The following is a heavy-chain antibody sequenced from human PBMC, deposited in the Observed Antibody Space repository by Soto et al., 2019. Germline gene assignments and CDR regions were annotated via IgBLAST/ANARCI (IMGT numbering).Heavy chain of an antibody. D-gene: IGHD3-22*01. V-gene: IGHV3-21*01. Sequence: EVQLVESGGGLVKPGGSLRLSCAASGFTFSSYSMNWVRQAPGKGLEWVSSISSSSSYIYHADSVKGRFTISRDNAKNSLYLQMNSLRAEDTAVYYCARDYYYDSSGWFDYWGQGTLVTVSS. CDR1: GFTFSSYS. J-gene: IGHJ4*02. CDR2: ISSSSSYI. CDR3: ARDYYYDSSGWFDY.